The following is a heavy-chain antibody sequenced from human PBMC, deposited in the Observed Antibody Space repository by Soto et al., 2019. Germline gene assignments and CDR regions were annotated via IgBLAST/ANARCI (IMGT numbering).Heavy chain of an antibody. J-gene: IGHJ6*02. CDR2: IDPSDSYT. CDR3: ARAAATRYYYDSSGYYYVYGMDV. V-gene: IGHV5-10-1*01. D-gene: IGHD3-22*01. CDR1: GYSFTSYW. Sequence: TGESLKISCKGSGYSFTSYWISWVRQMPGKGLEWMGRIDPSDSYTNYSPSFQGHVTISADKSISTAYLQWSSLKASDTAMYYCARAAATRYYYDSSGYYYVYGMDVWGQGTTVTVSS.